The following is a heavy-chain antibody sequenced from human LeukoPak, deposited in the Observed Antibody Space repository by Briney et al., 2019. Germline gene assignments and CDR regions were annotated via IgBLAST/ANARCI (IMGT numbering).Heavy chain of an antibody. CDR3: ARDPPRIVVVVAATNYYGMDV. CDR2: GNT. D-gene: IGHD2-15*01. Sequence: GNTNYAQKLQGRVTMTTDTSTSTAYMELRSLRSDDTAVYYCARDPPRIVVVVAATNYYGMDVWGQGTTVTVSS. V-gene: IGHV1-18*01. J-gene: IGHJ6*02.